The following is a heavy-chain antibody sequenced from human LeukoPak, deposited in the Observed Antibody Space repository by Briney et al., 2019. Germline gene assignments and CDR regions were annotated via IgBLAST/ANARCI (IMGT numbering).Heavy chain of an antibody. J-gene: IGHJ4*02. D-gene: IGHD3-10*01. Sequence: GGSLRLSCAASGFTFSSYAMHWVRQAPGKGLEWVAVISYDGSNKYYADSVKGRFTISRDNSKNTLYPQMNSLRAEDTAVYYCARARSGNGYFDYSGQGTLVTVSS. CDR3: ARARSGNGYFDY. V-gene: IGHV3-30*04. CDR1: GFTFSSYA. CDR2: ISYDGSNK.